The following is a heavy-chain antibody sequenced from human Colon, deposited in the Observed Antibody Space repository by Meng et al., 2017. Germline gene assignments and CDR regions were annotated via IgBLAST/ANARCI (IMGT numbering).Heavy chain of an antibody. CDR1: GFTFSSYA. CDR3: AKEGLGFSCYYTPKGYDFDY. V-gene: IGHV3-23*01. D-gene: IGHD3-3*01. CDR2: ISGSGGST. Sequence: GGSLRLSCAASGFTFSSYAMSWVRQAPGKGLEWVSAISGSGGSTYYADSVKGRLTISRDNSKNTLYLQMNSLSAEDTAVYYCAKEGLGFSCYYTPKGYDFDYWGQGTRVT. J-gene: IGHJ4*02.